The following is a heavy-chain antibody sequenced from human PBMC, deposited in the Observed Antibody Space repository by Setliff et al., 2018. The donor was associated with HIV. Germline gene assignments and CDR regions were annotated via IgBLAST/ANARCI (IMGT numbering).Heavy chain of an antibody. V-gene: IGHV4-39*01. CDR3: ARLSSYRSSSYYFDY. CDR1: GDSFSSNTNH. D-gene: IGHD6-6*01. Sequence: SETLSLTCTVSGDSFSSNTNHWGWIRQPPGKGLEWIGNIYHSGSTLYKPSLKSRVTMSVDTSKNQFSLKLNSVTAADTAVYHCARLSSYRSSSYYFDYWGQGALVTVSS. J-gene: IGHJ4*02. CDR2: IYHSGST.